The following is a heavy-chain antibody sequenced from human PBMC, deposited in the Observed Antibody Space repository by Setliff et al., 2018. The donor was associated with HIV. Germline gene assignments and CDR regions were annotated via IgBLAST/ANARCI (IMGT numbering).Heavy chain of an antibody. Sequence: ASVKVSCKASGYTFTSYGLSWVRQAPGKGLEWMGWINTYNRVTSFAQQFQDRLTLTTDTSTNTAYMELRSLSSDDTALYYCARDTIPVAGTNYWGQGTLVTVSS. CDR1: GYTFTSYG. D-gene: IGHD6-19*01. CDR3: ARDTIPVAGTNY. J-gene: IGHJ4*02. V-gene: IGHV1-18*01. CDR2: INTYNRVT.